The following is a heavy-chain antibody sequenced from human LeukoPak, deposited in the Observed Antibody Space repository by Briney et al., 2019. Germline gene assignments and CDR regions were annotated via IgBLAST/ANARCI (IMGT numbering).Heavy chain of an antibody. CDR1: GYTFTGYY. Sequence: ASVKVSCKASGYTFTGYYMHWVRQASGQGLEWMGWINPNSGGTNYAQKFQGRVTMTRDTSISTAYMELSRLRSDDTAVYYCARGVDRDRAFDIWGQGTMVTVSS. V-gene: IGHV1-2*02. D-gene: IGHD5-24*01. CDR3: ARGVDRDRAFDI. J-gene: IGHJ3*02. CDR2: INPNSGGT.